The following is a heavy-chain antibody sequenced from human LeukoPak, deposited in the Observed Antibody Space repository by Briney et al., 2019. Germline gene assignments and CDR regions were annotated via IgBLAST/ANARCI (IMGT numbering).Heavy chain of an antibody. D-gene: IGHD1-26*01. CDR3: ARSGFGATNIYSYFDY. J-gene: IGHJ4*02. Sequence: KASETLSLTCAVSGGSISSNSYYWGWIRQPPGKGLEWIGSIYYSGNTYYNPSLKSRVTISVDTSKNQFSLKLSSVAAADTAVYYCARSGFGATNIYSYFDYWGQGTLVTVSS. V-gene: IGHV4-39*07. CDR1: GGSISSNSYY. CDR2: IYYSGNT.